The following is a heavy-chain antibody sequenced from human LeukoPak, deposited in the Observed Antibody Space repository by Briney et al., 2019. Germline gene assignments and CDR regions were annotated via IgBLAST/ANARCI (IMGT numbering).Heavy chain of an antibody. Sequence: GGSLRLSCAASGFTFSNYEFNWVRQAPGKGLEWVSYISSSGRNIYYADSVKGRFTISRDNAKNSLYLQMNSLRAEDTAVYYCARDLEGWPRGFLLDYWGQGTLVTVSS. CDR1: GFTFSNYE. D-gene: IGHD2-15*01. J-gene: IGHJ4*02. V-gene: IGHV3-48*03. CDR2: ISSSGRNI. CDR3: ARDLEGWPRGFLLDY.